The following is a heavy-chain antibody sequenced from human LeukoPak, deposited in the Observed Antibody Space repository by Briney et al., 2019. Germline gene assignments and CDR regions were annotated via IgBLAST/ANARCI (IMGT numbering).Heavy chain of an antibody. V-gene: IGHV4-30-4*01. CDR1: GGSISSGDYY. Sequence: KPSETLSLTCTVSGGSISSGDYYWSWIRQPPGKGLEWIGYIYYSGSTYYNPSFKSRVTISVDTSKNQFSLKLSSVTAADTAVYYCAREDYGDYLSVYWGQGTLVTVSS. J-gene: IGHJ4*02. CDR2: IYYSGST. D-gene: IGHD4-17*01. CDR3: AREDYGDYLSVY.